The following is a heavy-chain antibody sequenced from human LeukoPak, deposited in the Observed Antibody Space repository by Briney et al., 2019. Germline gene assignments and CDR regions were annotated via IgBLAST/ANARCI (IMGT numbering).Heavy chain of an antibody. J-gene: IGHJ4*02. D-gene: IGHD5-12*01. V-gene: IGHV3-33*01. Sequence: GRSLRLSCAVSGFTFTTYGMHWVRQAPGKGLEWVAVIWYDGNNKYYADSVKSRFTISRDNSKNTLYLQMNSLRAEDTAVYYCVRDPYEAYWGQGTLVTVSS. CDR3: VRDPYEAY. CDR2: IWYDGNNK. CDR1: GFTFTTYG.